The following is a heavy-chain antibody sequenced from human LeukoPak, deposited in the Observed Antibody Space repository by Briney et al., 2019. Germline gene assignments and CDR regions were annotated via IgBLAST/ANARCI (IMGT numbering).Heavy chain of an antibody. CDR1: GGTFSSYA. D-gene: IGHD3-10*01. CDR3: GFGEFGYYYYYMDV. Sequence: ASVKVSCKASGGTFSSYAISWVRQAPGQGLEWMGGIIPIFGTANYAQKFQGRVTITADKSTSTAYMELSSLRSEDTAVYYCGFGEFGYYYYYMDVWGKGTTVTVSS. CDR2: IIPIFGTA. V-gene: IGHV1-69*06. J-gene: IGHJ6*03.